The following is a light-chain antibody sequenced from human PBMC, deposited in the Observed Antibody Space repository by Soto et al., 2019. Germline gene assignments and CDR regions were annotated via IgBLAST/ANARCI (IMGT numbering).Light chain of an antibody. J-gene: IGKJ3*01. CDR3: PQYGSPFT. CDR2: GAS. V-gene: IGKV3-20*01. Sequence: EIVLTQSPGTLSLSPGERATLSCRASQSVSSSYLAWYQQKPGQALRLLIYGASSSATGIPDRFSGSGSGTDFTRTISRLEPEDFAVYDCPQYGSPFTVGTGTKVDIK. CDR1: QSVSSSY.